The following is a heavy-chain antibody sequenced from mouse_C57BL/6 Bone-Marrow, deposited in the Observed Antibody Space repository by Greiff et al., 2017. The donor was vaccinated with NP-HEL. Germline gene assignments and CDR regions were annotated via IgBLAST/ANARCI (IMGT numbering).Heavy chain of an antibody. CDR1: GYTFTDYY. V-gene: IGHV1-76*01. CDR2: IYPGSGNT. CDR3: ATEYFDV. J-gene: IGHJ1*03. Sequence: VQGVESGAELVRPGASVKLSCKASGYTFTDYYINWVKQRPGQGLEWIARIYPGSGNTYYNEKFKGKATLTAEKSSSTAYMQLSSLTSEDSAVYFCATEYFDVWGTGTTVTVSS.